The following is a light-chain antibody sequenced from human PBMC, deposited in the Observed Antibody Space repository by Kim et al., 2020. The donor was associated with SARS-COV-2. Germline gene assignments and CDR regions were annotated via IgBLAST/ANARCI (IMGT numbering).Light chain of an antibody. V-gene: IGLV2-14*03. CDR2: DVS. CDR3: TSYTSSSTLGV. Sequence: QSALTQPASVSGSPGQSITISCTGTSSDVGSYNYVSWYQQHPGKAPKLMIYDVSNRPSGVSNRFSGSKSDNTASLTISGLQAEDEAYYYCTSYTSSSTLGVFGGGTQLTVL. CDR1: SSDVGSYNY. J-gene: IGLJ2*01.